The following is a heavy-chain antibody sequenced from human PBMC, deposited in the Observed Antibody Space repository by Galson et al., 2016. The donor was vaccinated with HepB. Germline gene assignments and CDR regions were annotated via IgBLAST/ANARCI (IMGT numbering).Heavy chain of an antibody. D-gene: IGHD2-2*01. CDR2: IIPLFHTS. Sequence: SVKVSCKASGDTFTSFAFSWVRQAPGQRLEWMGGIIPLFHTSEYAQKFQGRVTITADRSTNTVYMEMSSLRSEDTAVYYCARGTFHATLSTSRNSYYYYIDVWGKGTTVTVSS. J-gene: IGHJ6*03. V-gene: IGHV1-69*06. CDR1: GDTFTSFA. CDR3: ARGTFHATLSTSRNSYYYYIDV.